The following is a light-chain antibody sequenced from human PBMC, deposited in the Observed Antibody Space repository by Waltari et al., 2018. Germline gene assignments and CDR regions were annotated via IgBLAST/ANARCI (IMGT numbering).Light chain of an antibody. Sequence: EIVLTQSPGTLSLSPGETATLSCRASQRVSRALAWYQQKPGQAPRLLIYDASTRATGSPDMFSGSGSGTDCSLTISRLEPEDFAVYYCQKYVRLPATFGQVTKVEIK. CDR1: QRVSRA. CDR3: QKYVRLPAT. J-gene: IGKJ1*01. V-gene: IGKV3-20*01. CDR2: DAS.